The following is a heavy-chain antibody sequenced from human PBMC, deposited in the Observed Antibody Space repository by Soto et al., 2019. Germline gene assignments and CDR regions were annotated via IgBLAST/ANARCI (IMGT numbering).Heavy chain of an antibody. D-gene: IGHD1-26*01. Sequence: GGSLRLSCAASGFTFSSYAMSWVRQAPGKGLEWVSAISGSGGSTYYADSVKGRFTISRDNSKNTLYLQMNSLRAEDTAVYYCAKASHPPKGRWWELPVDAFDIWGQGTMVTVSS. V-gene: IGHV3-23*01. J-gene: IGHJ3*02. CDR3: AKASHPPKGRWWELPVDAFDI. CDR1: GFTFSSYA. CDR2: ISGSGGST.